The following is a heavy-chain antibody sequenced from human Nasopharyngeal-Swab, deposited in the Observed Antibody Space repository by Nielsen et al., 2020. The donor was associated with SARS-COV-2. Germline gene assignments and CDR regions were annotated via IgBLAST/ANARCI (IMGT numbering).Heavy chain of an antibody. V-gene: IGHV4-59*13. CDR2: IYYSGST. CDR3: ARDPSTITMVRGVIPHGAFDI. Sequence: ESLKISCPVSGCSISSYYWSWIRQPPGKGLEWIGYIYYSGSTNYNPSLKSRVTISVDTSKNQFSLKLSSVTAADTAVYYCARDPSTITMVRGVIPHGAFDIWGQGTMVTVSS. D-gene: IGHD3-10*01. J-gene: IGHJ3*02. CDR1: GCSISSYY.